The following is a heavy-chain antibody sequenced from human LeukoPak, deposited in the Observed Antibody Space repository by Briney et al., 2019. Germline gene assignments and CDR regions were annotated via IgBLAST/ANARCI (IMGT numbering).Heavy chain of an antibody. V-gene: IGHV4-59*01. Sequence: PSETLSLTCTVSGGSISGFYWSWIRQPPGKGLEWIGYIYYSGSTNYNPSLKSRVIISVDTSKNQFSLKLSSVTTADTAVYYCARGPDDFDSWGQGTLVTVSS. J-gene: IGHJ4*02. CDR3: ARGPDDFDS. CDR1: GGSISGFY. D-gene: IGHD5-24*01. CDR2: IYYSGST.